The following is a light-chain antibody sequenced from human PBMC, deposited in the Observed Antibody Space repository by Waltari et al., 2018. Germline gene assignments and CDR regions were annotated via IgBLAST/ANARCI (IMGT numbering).Light chain of an antibody. CDR3: QQYSSSQST. CDR2: DAS. CDR1: QSVSSSY. V-gene: IGKV3D-20*01. J-gene: IGKJ5*01. Sequence: EIVLTQSPATLSLSPGERATLSCRASQSVSSSYLAWYQQKPGLAPRLLIYDASSRATGIPDRFSGSGSGTDFTLTISRLEPEDFAVYYCQQYSSSQSTFGQGTRLEIK.